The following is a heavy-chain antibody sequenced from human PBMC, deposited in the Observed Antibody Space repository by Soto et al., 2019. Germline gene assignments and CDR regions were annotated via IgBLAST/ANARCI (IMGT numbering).Heavy chain of an antibody. CDR3: ARTMGRGVMILQPYYYLDV. CDR2: ISSSGSTI. V-gene: IGHV3-11*01. CDR1: GFTFSDYY. J-gene: IGHJ6*03. D-gene: IGHD3-10*01. Sequence: QVQLVESGGGLVKPGGSLRLSCAASGFTFSDYYMSWIRQAPGKGLEWVSYISSSGSTIYYADSVKGRFTISRDNAKNSLYLHTNSLSTEDMAVYYGARTMGRGVMILQPYYYLDVRGIGTTVTVSS.